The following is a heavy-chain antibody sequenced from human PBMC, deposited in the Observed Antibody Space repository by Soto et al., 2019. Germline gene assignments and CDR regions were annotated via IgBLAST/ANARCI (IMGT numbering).Heavy chain of an antibody. CDR3: ARVRAIVDTAMPYSYYGMDV. Sequence: VGSLRLSCAYSVFTFSSYSMNWLRQSPGKGLEWVSSISSSSSYIYYADSVKGRFTISRDNAKNSLYLQMNSLRAEDMAVYYCARVRAIVDTAMPYSYYGMDVWGQGTMVTVSS. CDR2: ISSSSSYI. J-gene: IGHJ6*02. D-gene: IGHD5-18*01. CDR1: VFTFSSYS. V-gene: IGHV3-21*01.